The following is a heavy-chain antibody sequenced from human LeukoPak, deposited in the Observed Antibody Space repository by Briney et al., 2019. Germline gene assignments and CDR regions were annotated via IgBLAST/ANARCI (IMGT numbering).Heavy chain of an antibody. CDR3: ARGGVGSIDY. V-gene: IGHV3-30-3*01. CDR1: GFTFSNYA. D-gene: IGHD1-26*01. Sequence: GGSLRLSCAASGFTFSNYAMHWVRQAPGKGLEWVAVFSYDGSNKFYADSVKGRFTISRDNSKNTLYLQMNSLEPEDTAVYYCARGGVGSIDYWGQGTLVTVSS. J-gene: IGHJ4*02. CDR2: FSYDGSNK.